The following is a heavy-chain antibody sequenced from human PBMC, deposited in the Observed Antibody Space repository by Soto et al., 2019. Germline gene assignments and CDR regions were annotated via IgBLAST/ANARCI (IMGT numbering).Heavy chain of an antibody. CDR2: ISGSGGST. V-gene: IGHV3-23*01. CDR3: AKPGVGADYYYYGMDV. Sequence: SGGSLRLSCAASGFTFSSYAMSWVRQAPGKGLEWVSAISGSGGSTYYADSVKGRFTISRDNSKNTLYLQMNSLRAEDTAVYYCAKPGVGADYYYYGMDVWGQGTTVTVSS. J-gene: IGHJ6*02. D-gene: IGHD6-13*01. CDR1: GFTFSSYA.